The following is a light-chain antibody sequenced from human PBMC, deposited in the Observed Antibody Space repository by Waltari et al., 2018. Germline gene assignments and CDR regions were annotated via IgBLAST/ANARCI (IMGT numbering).Light chain of an antibody. Sequence: QSALTQSASVSGSPGQSITISCTGTSSDIGAYNFVSWFQQHPGKAPRLMLYDVFNRPSGVPYPFPGTKSGNSASLTISGLQAEDEADYYCFSHTKRGASVFGGGTKLTVL. CDR1: SSDIGAYNF. CDR3: FSHTKRGASV. J-gene: IGLJ3*02. CDR2: DVF. V-gene: IGLV2-14*03.